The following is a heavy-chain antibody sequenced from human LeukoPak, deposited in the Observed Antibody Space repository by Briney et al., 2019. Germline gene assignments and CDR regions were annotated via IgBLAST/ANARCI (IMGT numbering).Heavy chain of an antibody. Sequence: ASVTVSCKASGYTFTSYGISWVRQAPGQGLEWMGWISAYNGNTNYAQKLQGRVTMTTDTSTSTAYMELRSLRSDDTAVYYCARDLLLVGATAYWGQGTLVTVSS. V-gene: IGHV1-18*01. J-gene: IGHJ4*02. CDR3: ARDLLLVGATAY. CDR2: ISAYNGNT. CDR1: GYTFTSYG. D-gene: IGHD1-26*01.